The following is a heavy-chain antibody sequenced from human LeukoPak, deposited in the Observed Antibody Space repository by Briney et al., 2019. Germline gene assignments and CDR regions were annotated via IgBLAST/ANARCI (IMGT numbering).Heavy chain of an antibody. CDR2: ISGSGGST. CDR3: AKAGDRGSGYYYYYYGVDV. D-gene: IGHD5-18*01. Sequence: PGASLRLSCAASGFTFSNYAMTWVRQAPGKGLEWVSAISGSGGSTYYADSVKGRFTISRDNSKNTLYLQMNSLRAEDTAVYYCAKAGDRGSGYYYYYYGVDVWGQGTTVTVSS. J-gene: IGHJ6*02. V-gene: IGHV3-23*01. CDR1: GFTFSNYA.